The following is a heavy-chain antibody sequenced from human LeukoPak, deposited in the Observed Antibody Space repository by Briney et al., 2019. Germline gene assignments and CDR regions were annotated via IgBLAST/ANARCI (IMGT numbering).Heavy chain of an antibody. V-gene: IGHV4-59*01. CDR3: ARDRITYYDILTGHYYYYGMDV. D-gene: IGHD3-9*01. J-gene: IGHJ6*02. CDR2: IYYSGST. CDR1: GGSISSYY. Sequence: PSETLSLTCTVSGGSISSYYWSWIRQPPGKGLEWIGYIYYSGSTNYSPSLKSRVTISVDTSKNQFSLKLSSVTAADTAVYYCARDRITYYDILTGHYYYYGMDVWGQGTTVTVSS.